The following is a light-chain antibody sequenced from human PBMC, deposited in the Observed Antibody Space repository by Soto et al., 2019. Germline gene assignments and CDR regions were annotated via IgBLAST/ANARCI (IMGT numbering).Light chain of an antibody. CDR1: QSVSSN. J-gene: IGKJ4*01. Sequence: EIVMTQSPATLSVSPGERATLSCRASQSVSSNLAWYQQKPGQAPRLLIYGASTRATGIPARFSGSGSGTEFNLTISSLQSEYFAVYYCQQYNNWLTYGGGTKVEIK. V-gene: IGKV3-15*01. CDR2: GAS. CDR3: QQYNNWLT.